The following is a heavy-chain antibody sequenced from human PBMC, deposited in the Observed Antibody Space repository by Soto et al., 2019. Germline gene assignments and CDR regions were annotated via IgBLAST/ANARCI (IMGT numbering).Heavy chain of an antibody. CDR2: IWYVGSNK. Sequence: QVQMVESGGGVVQPGRSLRLSCAASGFTFSSYGMHWVRQAPGKGLEWVALIWYVGSNKYYADSVKGRFTISRDNSKNTLYLQMNSLRAEDTAVYYCARDQGAYAEYFQHWGQCTLVTVSS. V-gene: IGHV3-33*01. D-gene: IGHD1-26*01. J-gene: IGHJ1*01. CDR3: ARDQGAYAEYFQH. CDR1: GFTFSSYG.